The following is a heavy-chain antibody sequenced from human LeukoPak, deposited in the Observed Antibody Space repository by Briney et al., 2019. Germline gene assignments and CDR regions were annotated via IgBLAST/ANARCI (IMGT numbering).Heavy chain of an antibody. J-gene: IGHJ6*02. CDR3: AKDVRVGGGGMDV. Sequence: GGSLRPSCAASGFTFSTYAMTWVRQAPGKGLEWVSLISRSGFNTYYADSVKGRFTISRDNSKNTLSLQMNSLRAEDTAVYYCAKDVRVGGGGMDVWGQGTPVTVSS. D-gene: IGHD1-26*01. CDR2: ISRSGFNT. V-gene: IGHV3-23*01. CDR1: GFTFSTYA.